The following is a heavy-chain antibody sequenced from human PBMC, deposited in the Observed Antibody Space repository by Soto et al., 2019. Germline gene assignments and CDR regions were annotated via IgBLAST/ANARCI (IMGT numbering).Heavy chain of an antibody. V-gene: IGHV3-21*01. Sequence: GGSLRLSCAASGFTFSSYSMNWVRQAPGKGLEWVSSISSSSSYIYYADSVKGRFTISRDNAKNSLYLQMNSLRAEDTAVYYCGSDFGWLLSGIRGPYGTNYYYYGMDVWGQGTTVTVSS. CDR1: GFTFSSYS. D-gene: IGHD3-9*01. CDR3: GSDFGWLLSGIRGPYGTNYYYYGMDV. J-gene: IGHJ6*02. CDR2: ISSSSSYI.